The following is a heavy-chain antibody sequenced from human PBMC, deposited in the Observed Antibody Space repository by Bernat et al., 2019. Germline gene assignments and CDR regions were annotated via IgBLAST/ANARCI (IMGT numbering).Heavy chain of an antibody. J-gene: IGHJ6*02. Sequence: QVQLQESGPGLVKPSETLSLTCDVSGASINSYWWSWVRQPPGKGLEWIGEIEHGGATNYNPSLKSRVTISVDKSKNQFYLKLSSVTDADTALYYCARNGAYCIEVWGQGTTVTVS. D-gene: IGHD2-21*01. CDR2: IEHGGAT. CDR3: ARNGAYCIEV. V-gene: IGHV4-4*02. CDR1: GASINSYW.